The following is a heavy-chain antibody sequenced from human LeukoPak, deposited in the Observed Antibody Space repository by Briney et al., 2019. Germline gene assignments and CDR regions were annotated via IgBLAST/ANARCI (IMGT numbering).Heavy chain of an antibody. CDR2: IYYDGST. Sequence: SETLSLTCTVSGYSISSGYYWGWIRQPPGKGLEWIGYIYYDGSTNYNPSLKSRVTISVDTSKNQFSLKLRSVTAADTAVYYCARVLTQFTQFDHWGQGTLVTVSS. J-gene: IGHJ4*02. CDR3: ARVLTQFTQFDH. V-gene: IGHV4-38-2*02. CDR1: GYSISSGYY. D-gene: IGHD3-16*01.